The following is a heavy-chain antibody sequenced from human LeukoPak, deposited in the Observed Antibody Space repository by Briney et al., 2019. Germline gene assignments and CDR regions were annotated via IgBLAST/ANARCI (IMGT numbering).Heavy chain of an antibody. J-gene: IGHJ3*02. CDR1: GGSISSSGYY. CDR3: ARPLVVNTNDAFDI. D-gene: IGHD3-22*01. Sequence: SETLSLTCTVSGGSISSSGYYWSWIRQPPGKGLEWIGTIYYSGSAYYNPSLKTQVTISVDTSKNQFSLKLSSVTAADTAVYYCARPLVVNTNDAFDIWGQGTMVTVSS. CDR2: IYYSGSA. V-gene: IGHV4-39*01.